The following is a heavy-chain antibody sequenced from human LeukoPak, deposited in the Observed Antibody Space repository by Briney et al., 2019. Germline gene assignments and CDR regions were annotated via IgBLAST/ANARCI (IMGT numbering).Heavy chain of an antibody. J-gene: IGHJ4*02. CDR1: GFTFSNYA. Sequence: GGSLRLSCAASGFTFSNYAMHWVRQAPGKGLEWVAFISYDGSNENYADSVKGRFTISRDNSKNTLYLQMNSLRGEDTTVYYCARDVDSQDYFHYWGQGTLVTVSS. CDR2: ISYDGSNE. D-gene: IGHD3-9*01. V-gene: IGHV3-30-3*01. CDR3: ARDVDSQDYFHY.